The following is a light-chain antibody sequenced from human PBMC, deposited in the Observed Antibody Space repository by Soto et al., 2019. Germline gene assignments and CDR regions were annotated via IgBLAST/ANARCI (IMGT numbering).Light chain of an antibody. V-gene: IGKV3-20*01. CDR2: AAS. CDR1: RSLSSSY. J-gene: IGKJ2*01. CDR3: QQQGT. Sequence: EIVLTQSPGTLSLSPGERATLSCRASRSLSSSYVVWYQQKPGQAPRLLIYAASSRATGIPDRFSGSGSATEYTLTISRLEPEDFAVYYCQQQGTFGQGTKLESK.